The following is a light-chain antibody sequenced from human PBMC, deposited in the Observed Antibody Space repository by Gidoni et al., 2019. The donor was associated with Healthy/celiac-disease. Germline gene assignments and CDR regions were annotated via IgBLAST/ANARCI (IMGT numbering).Light chain of an antibody. J-gene: IGKJ1*01. Sequence: IQMTPSPSSLSASVGDRVTITCRASQSISSYLNWYQQKPGKAPKLLIYAASSFQSGVPSRFSGSGSGTDFTLTISSLQPEDFATYYCQQSYSTPWTFGQGTKVKIK. CDR2: AAS. V-gene: IGKV1-39*01. CDR3: QQSYSTPWT. CDR1: QSISSY.